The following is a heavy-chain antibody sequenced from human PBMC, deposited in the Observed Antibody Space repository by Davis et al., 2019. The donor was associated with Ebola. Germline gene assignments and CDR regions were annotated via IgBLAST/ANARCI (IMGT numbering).Heavy chain of an antibody. D-gene: IGHD3-16*02. V-gene: IGHV1-18*01. Sequence: ASVKVSCKASGYTFTSYTINWVRQAPGQGLEWMGWISAYNGNTNYAQKLQGRVTMTTDTSTSTAYMELRSLRSDDTAVYYCARGALHLGELSPPFDYWGQGTLVTVSS. J-gene: IGHJ4*02. CDR2: ISAYNGNT. CDR1: GYTFTSYT. CDR3: ARGALHLGELSPPFDY.